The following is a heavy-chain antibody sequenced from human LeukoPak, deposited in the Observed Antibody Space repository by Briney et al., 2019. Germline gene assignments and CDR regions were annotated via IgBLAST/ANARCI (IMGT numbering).Heavy chain of an antibody. Sequence: PSETLSLTCTVTGGSISSGDYYLSWIRQPPGKGLEWIVEINHSGSTNYNPSLKGRVTISVDTSKNQFSLKLSSVTAADTAVYYCARGLRYTPYGMDVWGQGTTVTVSS. V-gene: IGHV4-39*07. D-gene: IGHD3-16*02. CDR2: INHSGST. CDR3: ARGLRYTPYGMDV. J-gene: IGHJ6*02. CDR1: GGSISSGDYY.